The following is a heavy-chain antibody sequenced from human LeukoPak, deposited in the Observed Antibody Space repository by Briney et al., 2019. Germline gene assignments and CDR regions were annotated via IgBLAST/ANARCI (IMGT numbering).Heavy chain of an antibody. Sequence: PGGSLRLSCAASGFTFSSYAMSWVRQAPGKGLEWVSAISGSGGSTYYADSVKGRFTIPRNNSKNTLYLQMNSLRAEDTAVYYCSKDRPDIVVVPAAMPGAGGQYYYYGMDVWGQGTTVTVSS. V-gene: IGHV3-23*01. D-gene: IGHD2-2*01. CDR1: GFTFSSYA. CDR3: SKDRPDIVVVPAAMPGAGGQYYYYGMDV. CDR2: ISGSGGST. J-gene: IGHJ6*02.